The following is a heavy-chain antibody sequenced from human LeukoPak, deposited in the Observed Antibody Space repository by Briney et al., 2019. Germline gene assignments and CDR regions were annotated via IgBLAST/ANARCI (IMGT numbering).Heavy chain of an antibody. Sequence: GGSLRLSCAGSGFSFSDNYMTWVRQAPGKGLEWVSVTYSGGTTYYADSVEGRFTISRDNSKNTLYLQMKSLRTENTAVYYCAKEGGLGYCSTTSCAFAHWGRGTLVTVSS. CDR3: AKEGGLGYCSTTSCAFAH. V-gene: IGHV3-53*01. D-gene: IGHD2-2*01. CDR2: TYSGGTT. J-gene: IGHJ4*02. CDR1: GFSFSDNY.